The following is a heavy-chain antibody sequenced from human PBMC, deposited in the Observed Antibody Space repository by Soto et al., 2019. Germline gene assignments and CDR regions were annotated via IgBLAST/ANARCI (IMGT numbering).Heavy chain of an antibody. J-gene: IGHJ4*02. V-gene: IGHV1-18*01. CDR3: ATRSPAFDY. Sequence: GASVKVSCKTSGYTFTSFGISWVRQAPGQGLEWMGWITTDKGKTNYALKFQGRVTMTTDTSTSTAYMELRSLRSDDTAVYYCATRSPAFDYWGQGTLVTVSS. CDR2: ITTDKGKT. CDR1: GYTFTSFG.